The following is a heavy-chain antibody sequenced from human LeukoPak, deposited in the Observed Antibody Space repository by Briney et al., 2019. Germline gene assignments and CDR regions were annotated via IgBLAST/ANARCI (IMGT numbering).Heavy chain of an antibody. V-gene: IGHV3-9*01. CDR1: GFTFDDYA. J-gene: IGHJ4*02. CDR2: ISWNSGSV. CDR3: ARARFEESYFDY. Sequence: GGSLRLSCAASGFTFDDYAMHWVRQVPGKGLEWVSGISWNSGSVGYAGPVKGRFTISRDNAKNSLYLQMDRLRDDDTALYYCARARFEESYFDYWGQGTLVTVSS. D-gene: IGHD3-10*01.